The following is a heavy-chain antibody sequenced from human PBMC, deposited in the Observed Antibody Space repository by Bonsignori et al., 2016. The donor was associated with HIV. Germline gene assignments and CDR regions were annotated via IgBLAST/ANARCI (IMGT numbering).Heavy chain of an antibody. J-gene: IGHJ4*02. CDR2: IYASGTT. CDR1: GGSISSGTDY. D-gene: IGHD3-16*01. V-gene: IGHV4-61*02. Sequence: LRLSCTVSGGSISSGTDYWSWIRQPAGKGLEWIGRIYASGTTNYSPSLKSRVTISLDASKNQFSLNLRSVTAADTAVYYCLGGFAVRENWGQGTLVTVSS. CDR3: LGGFAVREN.